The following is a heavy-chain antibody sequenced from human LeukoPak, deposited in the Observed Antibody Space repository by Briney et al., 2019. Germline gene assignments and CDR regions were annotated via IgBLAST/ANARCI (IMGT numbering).Heavy chain of an antibody. D-gene: IGHD5-24*01. CDR2: IYPGDSDT. J-gene: IGHJ5*02. CDR1: GYSFTSYW. Sequence: GESLKISCKGSGYSFTSYWIGWVRQRPGKGLEWMAIIYPGDSDTRYSPSFQGQVTISADKSISTAYLQWSSLKASDTAMYYCARHPSLRGGDGYKSLNWFDPWGQGTLVTVSS. V-gene: IGHV5-51*01. CDR3: ARHPSLRGGDGYKSLNWFDP.